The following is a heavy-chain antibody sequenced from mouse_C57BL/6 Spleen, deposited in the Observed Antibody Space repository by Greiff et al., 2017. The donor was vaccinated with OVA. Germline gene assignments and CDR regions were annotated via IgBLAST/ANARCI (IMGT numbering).Heavy chain of an antibody. CDR3: ARYASDYYAMDY. D-gene: IGHD6-1*01. Sequence: VKLVESGAELARPGASVKLSCKASGYTFTSYGISWVKQRTGQGLEWIGEIYPRSGNTYYNEKFKGKATLTADKSSSTAYMELRSLTSEDSAVYFCARYASDYYAMDYWGQGTSVTVSS. J-gene: IGHJ4*01. V-gene: IGHV1-81*01. CDR1: GYTFTSYG. CDR2: IYPRSGNT.